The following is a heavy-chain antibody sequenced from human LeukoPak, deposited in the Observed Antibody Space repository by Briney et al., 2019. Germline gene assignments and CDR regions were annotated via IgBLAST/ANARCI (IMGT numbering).Heavy chain of an antibody. J-gene: IGHJ6*02. CDR3: AKDKYSSGWYGRDYYYGMDV. Sequence: GGTLRLSCAASGFTFSSYAMSWVRQAPGKGLEWVSAISGSGGSTYYADSVKGRFTISRDNSKNTLYLQMNSLRAEDTAVYYCAKDKYSSGWYGRDYYYGMDVWGQGTTVTVSS. CDR2: ISGSGGST. D-gene: IGHD6-19*01. V-gene: IGHV3-23*01. CDR1: GFTFSSYA.